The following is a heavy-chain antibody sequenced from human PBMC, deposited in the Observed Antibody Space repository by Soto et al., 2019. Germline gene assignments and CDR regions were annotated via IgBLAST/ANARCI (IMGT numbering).Heavy chain of an antibody. Sequence: GGSLRLYCAASGFTFSSYGMHWVRQAPGKGLEWVAVITYDGSNKYYADSVKGRFNISRDNSKNTLYLQMNSLRAEDTAVYYCAKLSASLLRYFDWLPDNFDYWGQGTLVTVSS. CDR1: GFTFSSYG. J-gene: IGHJ4*02. CDR3: AKLSASLLRYFDWLPDNFDY. V-gene: IGHV3-30*18. CDR2: ITYDGSNK. D-gene: IGHD3-9*01.